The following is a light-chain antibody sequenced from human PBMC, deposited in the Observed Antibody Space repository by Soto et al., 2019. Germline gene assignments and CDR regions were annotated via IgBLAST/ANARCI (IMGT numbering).Light chain of an antibody. CDR1: QSISSY. Sequence: DIQMTQSPSSLSASVGDRVTITYRASQSISSYLYWYQQKTGKAPKLLIYAASSLQSGLPSRFSGNGSGTDVTLTISSLQPEGFATYYCQQSYSTLFTFGPGTNVDI. CDR3: QQSYSTLFT. V-gene: IGKV1-39*01. CDR2: AAS. J-gene: IGKJ3*01.